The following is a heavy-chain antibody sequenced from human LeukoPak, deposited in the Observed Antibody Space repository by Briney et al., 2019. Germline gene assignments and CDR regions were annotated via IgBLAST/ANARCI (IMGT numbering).Heavy chain of an antibody. CDR2: IIPILGIA. D-gene: IGHD3-3*01. CDR3: AREDDYWNWFDP. CDR1: GGTFSSYA. J-gene: IGHJ5*02. V-gene: IGHV1-69*04. Sequence: SVKVSCKASGGTFSSYAISWVRQAPGQGLEWMGRIIPILGIANYAQKFQGRVTITADESTSTAYMELSSLRSEDTAVYYCAREDDYWNWFDPWGQGTLVTVSS.